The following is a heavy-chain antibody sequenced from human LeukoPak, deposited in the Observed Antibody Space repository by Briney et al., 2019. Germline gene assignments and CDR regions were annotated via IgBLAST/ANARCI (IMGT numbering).Heavy chain of an antibody. D-gene: IGHD6-19*01. Sequence: GGSLRLSCAASGFTLSSYAMHWVRQAPGKGLEWVAVISYDGSNKYYADSVKGRFTISRDNSKNTLYLQMNSLRAEDTAVYYCAREDARIAVAGYDAFDIWGQGTMVTVSS. CDR1: GFTLSSYA. J-gene: IGHJ3*02. CDR3: AREDARIAVAGYDAFDI. CDR2: ISYDGSNK. V-gene: IGHV3-30-3*01.